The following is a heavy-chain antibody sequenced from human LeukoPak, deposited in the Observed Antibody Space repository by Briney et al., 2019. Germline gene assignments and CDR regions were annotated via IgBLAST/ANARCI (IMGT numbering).Heavy chain of an antibody. CDR3: ARVGEEYYDILTGYQN. CDR1: GFTFSSYW. J-gene: IGHJ4*02. V-gene: IGHV3-74*01. CDR2: INSDGSNT. D-gene: IGHD3-9*01. Sequence: PGGSLRLSCAASGFTFSSYWMHWVRQAPGKGLVWVSRINSDGSNTSYADSVKGRFTISRDNAKNTLYLQMNSLRAEDTAVYYYARVGEEYYDILTGYQNWGQGTLVTVSS.